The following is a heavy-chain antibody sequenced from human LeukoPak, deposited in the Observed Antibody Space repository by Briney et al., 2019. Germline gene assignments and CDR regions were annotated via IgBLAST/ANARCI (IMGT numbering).Heavy chain of an antibody. CDR1: GGSISSSSYY. V-gene: IGHV4-39*01. Sequence: SETLSLTCTVSGGSISSSSYYWGWIRQPPGKGLEWIGSIYYSGRANYNPSLKSRVTISVDTSKSQFSLRLSSVTAADTAVYYCARHVDTAMVYYFDYWGQGTLVTVSS. CDR2: IYYSGRA. D-gene: IGHD5-18*01. CDR3: ARHVDTAMVYYFDY. J-gene: IGHJ4*02.